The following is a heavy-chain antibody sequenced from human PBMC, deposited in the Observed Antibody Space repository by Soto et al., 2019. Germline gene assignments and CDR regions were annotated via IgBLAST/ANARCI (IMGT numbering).Heavy chain of an antibody. J-gene: IGHJ6*02. CDR1: GFTFSNFD. Sequence: QPGESLKISCATSGFTFSNFDMHWVRQVPGKGLEWVSAIGAARDPYYLGSVKGRFTISRENAKNSVYLQMNDLRAGDSAVYYCARAYTGRLPRRADYYYAMDVWGQGTTVTVSS. V-gene: IGHV3-13*05. D-gene: IGHD2-2*02. CDR2: IGAARDP. CDR3: ARAYTGRLPRRADYYYAMDV.